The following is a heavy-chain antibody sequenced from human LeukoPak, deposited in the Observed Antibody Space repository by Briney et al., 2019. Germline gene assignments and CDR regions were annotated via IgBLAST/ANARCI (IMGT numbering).Heavy chain of an antibody. CDR3: ASFDYGDSRDSVRHDY. CDR1: GYTFTGYY. J-gene: IGHJ4*02. D-gene: IGHD4-17*01. V-gene: IGHV1-2*02. Sequence: GASVTVSCKASGYTFTGYYIHWLRQAPGQGLEWMGWINPNSGGTNYAQKFQGRVTMTRDTSISTAYMELSRLKSDDTAVFYCASFDYGDSRDSVRHDYWGQGTLVTVSS. CDR2: INPNSGGT.